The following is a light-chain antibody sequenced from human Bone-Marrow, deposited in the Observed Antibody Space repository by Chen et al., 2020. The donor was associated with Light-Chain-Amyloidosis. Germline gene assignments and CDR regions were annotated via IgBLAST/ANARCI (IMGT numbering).Light chain of an antibody. V-gene: IGLV2-14*01. Sequence: QSALTQPASVSGSPGQSITISCTGTSSDVGGDNHVSWYQQHPDKAPKLMIYEVTNRPSWVPERFSGSKSDNTASMTIAALQTQDEADYFCSSYTITNNLVVGSGTRVTVL. CDR1: SSDVGGDNH. CDR2: EVT. J-gene: IGLJ1*01. CDR3: SSYTITNNLV.